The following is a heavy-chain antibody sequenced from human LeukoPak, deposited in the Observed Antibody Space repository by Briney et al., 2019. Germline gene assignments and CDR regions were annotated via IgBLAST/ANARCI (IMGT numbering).Heavy chain of an antibody. CDR1: GFTFSSYA. J-gene: IGHJ4*02. Sequence: GGSLRLSCAASGFTFSSYAMSWVRQAPGKGLEWVSAISGSGGSTYYADSVKGRFTISRDNSKNTLYLQMNSLRAEDTAVYYCAKDRNYYDSSGSFDYWGQGTLVTVSS. CDR2: ISGSGGST. V-gene: IGHV3-23*01. D-gene: IGHD3-22*01. CDR3: AKDRNYYDSSGSFDY.